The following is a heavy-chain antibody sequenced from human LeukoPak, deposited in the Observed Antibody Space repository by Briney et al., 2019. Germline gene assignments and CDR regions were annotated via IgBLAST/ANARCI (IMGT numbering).Heavy chain of an antibody. CDR3: ARDLSVISAKGSAFDI. J-gene: IGHJ3*02. Sequence: SETLSLTCTVSGGSISSGGYYWSWLRQHPGRGLEWIGYIYYSGSTYYNPSLKSRVTISVDTSKNQFSLKLSSVTAADTAVYYCARDLSVISAKGSAFDIWGQGTMVTVSS. V-gene: IGHV4-31*03. D-gene: IGHD4-11*01. CDR1: GGSISSGGYY. CDR2: IYYSGST.